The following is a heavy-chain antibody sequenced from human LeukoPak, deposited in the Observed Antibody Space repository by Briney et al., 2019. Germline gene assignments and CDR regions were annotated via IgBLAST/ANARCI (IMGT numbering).Heavy chain of an antibody. J-gene: IGHJ4*02. CDR1: GFTFSSYA. D-gene: IGHD6-19*01. Sequence: GGSLRLSCAASGFTFSSYAMSWVRQAPGKGLEWVSSISSSGGSTYYADSVKGRFTISRDNSKNTLYLQMNSLRAEDTAVYYCAKLYSSGWRGYLDYWGQGTLVTVSS. CDR3: AKLYSSGWRGYLDY. CDR2: ISSSGGST. V-gene: IGHV3-23*01.